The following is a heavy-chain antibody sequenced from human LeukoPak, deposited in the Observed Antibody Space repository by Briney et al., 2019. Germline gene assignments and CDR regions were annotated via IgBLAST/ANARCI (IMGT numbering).Heavy chain of an antibody. CDR3: ARVGDGMATSYFDY. Sequence: SETLSLTCTVSGGSISSTNYYWGWIRQPPGKGLEWIGYIHYTGSTYYNPSLKSRVAISVDTSKDQFSLKLSSVTAADTAVYYCARVGDGMATSYFDYWGQGTLVTVSS. CDR1: GGSISSTNYY. CDR2: IHYTGST. V-gene: IGHV4-39*01. D-gene: IGHD5-24*01. J-gene: IGHJ4*02.